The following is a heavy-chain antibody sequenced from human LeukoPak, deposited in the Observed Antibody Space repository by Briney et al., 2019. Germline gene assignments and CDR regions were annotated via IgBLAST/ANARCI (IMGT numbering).Heavy chain of an antibody. V-gene: IGHV3-30*02. Sequence: GGSLRLSCAASGFTFSSYGMHWVRRAPGKGLEWVAFTLYDGSNKYYADSVKGRFTISRDNSKNTLYLQMNSLRAEDTAVYYCANGVVYFDNWGQGTLVTVSS. J-gene: IGHJ4*02. D-gene: IGHD3-10*01. CDR2: TLYDGSNK. CDR1: GFTFSSYG. CDR3: ANGVVYFDN.